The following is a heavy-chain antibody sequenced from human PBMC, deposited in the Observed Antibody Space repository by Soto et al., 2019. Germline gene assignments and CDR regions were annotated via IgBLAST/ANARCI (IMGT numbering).Heavy chain of an antibody. D-gene: IGHD3-10*01. CDR3: ARGINYYDSGDDAFDI. CDR2: MNPNSGNT. Sequence: QVQLVQSGAEVKKPGASVKVSCKASGYTFTSYDIYRVLKATGQGLEWMGWMNPNSGNTGYAQKFQGRVTMTRNTSISTAYMELSSLRSEDTAVYYCARGINYYDSGDDAFDIWGQGTMVTVSS. V-gene: IGHV1-8*01. J-gene: IGHJ3*02. CDR1: GYTFTSYD.